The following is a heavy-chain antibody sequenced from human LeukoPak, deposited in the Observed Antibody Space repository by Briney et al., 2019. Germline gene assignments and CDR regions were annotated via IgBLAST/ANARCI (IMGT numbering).Heavy chain of an antibody. V-gene: IGHV4-38-2*02. CDR1: GYSISSGYY. J-gene: IGHJ4*02. CDR2: INHSGST. D-gene: IGHD5-18*01. CDR3: ARNSYGYYFDY. Sequence: PSETLSLTCTVSGYSISSGYYWGWIRQPPGKGLEWIGSINHSGSTYYNPSLKSRVTISVDTSKNQFSLKLSSVTAADTAVYYCARNSYGYYFDYWGQGTLVTVSS.